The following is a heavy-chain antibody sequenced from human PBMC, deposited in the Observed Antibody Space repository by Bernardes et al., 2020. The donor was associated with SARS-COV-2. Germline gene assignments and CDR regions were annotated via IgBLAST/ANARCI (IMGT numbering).Heavy chain of an antibody. Sequence: GGSLRLSCAASGFTISSYCMNWVRQVPGKGLEWVSSISAGGKATYSADSVKGRFTISRDNSQNTVYLQMNILSAEDTAKYFCAKDKVSYSSDEFDIWGQGTMVTVYS. J-gene: IGHJ3*02. CDR3: AKDKVSYSSDEFDI. CDR2: ISAGGKAT. CDR1: GFTISSYC. D-gene: IGHD3-10*01. V-gene: IGHV3-23*01.